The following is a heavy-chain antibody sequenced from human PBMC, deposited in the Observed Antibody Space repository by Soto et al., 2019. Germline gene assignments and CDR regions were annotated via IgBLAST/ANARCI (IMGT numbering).Heavy chain of an antibody. Sequence: EAQLLESGGGLVQPGGSLRLSCVGSGFTFSSYWMHWVRQAPGEGLVWVSRSKGDESSTNYGDSVRGRFPISRDNARNTLYLQMNSLRADDTDLYYCARGIPEHYGFDIWGQGTMVTVSP. CDR2: SKGDESST. D-gene: IGHD3-10*01. CDR3: ARGIPEHYGFDI. J-gene: IGHJ3*02. V-gene: IGHV3-74*01. CDR1: GFTFSSYW.